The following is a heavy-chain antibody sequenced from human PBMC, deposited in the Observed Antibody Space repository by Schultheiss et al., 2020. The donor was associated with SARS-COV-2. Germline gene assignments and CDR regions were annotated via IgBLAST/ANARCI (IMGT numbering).Heavy chain of an antibody. J-gene: IGHJ6*03. CDR3: AKSASYYYYYYMDV. CDR1: GFPFSSYE. V-gene: IGHV3-30*18. CDR2: VSYDGSVK. Sequence: GESLKISCAASGFPFSSYEMYWVRQAPGKGLEWVAVVSYDGSVKDYADSVKGRFTISRDNSKNTLYLQMNSLRAEDTAVYYCAKSASYYYYYYMDVWGKGTTVTVSS.